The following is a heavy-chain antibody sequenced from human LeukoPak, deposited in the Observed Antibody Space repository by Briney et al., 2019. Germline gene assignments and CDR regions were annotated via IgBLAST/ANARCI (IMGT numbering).Heavy chain of an antibody. Sequence: EGSLRLSCAASGFIFRGYCLHWVRQTPGKGLDWIAVISGEGNKEYYADSVKGRLTISRDNAKDSLHLQMSSRTPEDTAVYFCVRGGANPNFAYMDVWGNGTTVTVSS. D-gene: IGHD4/OR15-4a*01. CDR1: GFIFRGYC. CDR2: ISGEGNKE. J-gene: IGHJ6*03. V-gene: IGHV3-30*03. CDR3: VRGGANPNFAYMDV.